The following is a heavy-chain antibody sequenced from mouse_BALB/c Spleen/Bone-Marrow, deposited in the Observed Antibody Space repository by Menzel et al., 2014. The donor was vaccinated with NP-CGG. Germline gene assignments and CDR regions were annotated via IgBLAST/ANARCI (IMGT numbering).Heavy chain of an antibody. D-gene: IGHD2-4*01. J-gene: IGHJ2*01. Sequence: EVMLVESGGGLVKPGGSLKLSYAASGFTFSSYAMSWVRQTPEKRLEWVATISSGGSYTYYPDSVKGRFTISRDNAKNTLYRQMSSLRSEDTAMYYCARHGITRLLDYWGQGTTLTVSS. CDR2: ISSGGSYT. V-gene: IGHV5-9-1*01. CDR3: ARHGITRLLDY. CDR1: GFTFSSYA.